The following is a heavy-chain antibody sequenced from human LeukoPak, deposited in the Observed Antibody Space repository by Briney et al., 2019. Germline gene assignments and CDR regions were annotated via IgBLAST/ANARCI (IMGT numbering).Heavy chain of an antibody. CDR1: GYTFTSYY. CDR3: ARGRMRPGIAAAGRSFFDY. V-gene: IGHV1-46*01. J-gene: IGHJ4*02. CDR2: INPSGGST. Sequence: ASVKVSCKASGYTFTSYYMHWVRQAPGQGLEWMGIINPSGGSTSYAQKFQGRVTMTRDASTSTVYMELSSLRSEDTAVYYCARGRMRPGIAAAGRSFFDYWGQGTLVTVSS. D-gene: IGHD6-13*01.